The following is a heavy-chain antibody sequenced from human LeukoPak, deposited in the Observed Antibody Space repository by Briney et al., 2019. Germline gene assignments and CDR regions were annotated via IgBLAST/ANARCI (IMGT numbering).Heavy chain of an antibody. CDR3: ARVGARGIRTRRARLDAFDI. V-gene: IGHV1-8*01. Sequence: GASVKVSCKASGYTFTSYDINWVRQATRQGLEWMGWMNPNSGNTGYAQKFQGRVTMTRNTSISTAYMELSSLRSEDTAVYYCARVGARGIRTRRARLDAFDIWGQGTMVTVSS. J-gene: IGHJ3*02. CDR2: MNPNSGNT. CDR1: GYTFTSYD. D-gene: IGHD3-16*01.